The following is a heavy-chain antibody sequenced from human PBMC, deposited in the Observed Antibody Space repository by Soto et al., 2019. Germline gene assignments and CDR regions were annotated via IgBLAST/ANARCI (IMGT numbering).Heavy chain of an antibody. J-gene: IGHJ6*02. CDR2: IIPIFGTA. Sequence: ASVKVSCKASGGTFSSYAISWVRQAPGQGLEWMGGIIPIFGTANYAQKFQGRVTITADKSTSTAYMELSSLRSEDTAVYYCARPGPTGVYYGMDVWGQGTTVTVSS. CDR3: ARPGPTGVYYGMDV. D-gene: IGHD3-10*01. CDR1: GGTFSSYA. V-gene: IGHV1-69*06.